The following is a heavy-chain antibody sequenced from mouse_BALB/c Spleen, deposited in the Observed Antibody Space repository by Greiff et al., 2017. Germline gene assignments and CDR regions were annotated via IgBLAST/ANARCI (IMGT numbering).Heavy chain of an antibody. V-gene: IGHV1S22*01. CDR3: ARVGDYGNYGSAMDY. CDR2: IYPGSGST. J-gene: IGHJ4*01. CDR1: GYTFTSYW. D-gene: IGHD2-1*01. Sequence: LQQPGSELVRPGASVKLSCKASGYTFTSYWMHWVKQRPGQGLEWIGNIYPGSGSTNYDEKFKSKATLTVDTSSSTAYMQLSSLTSEDSAVYFCARVGDYGNYGSAMDYWGQGTSVTVSS.